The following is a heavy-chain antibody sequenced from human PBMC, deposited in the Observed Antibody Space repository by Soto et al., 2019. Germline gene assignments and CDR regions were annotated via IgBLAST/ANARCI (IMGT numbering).Heavy chain of an antibody. CDR3: VKDRGYSSGWYGGEQIGTRGRG. Sequence: PGGSLRLSCSASGFTFSSYAMHWVRQAPGKGLEYVSAISSNGGSTYYADSVKGRFTISRDNSKNTLYLQMSSLRAEDTAVYYCVKDRGYSSGWYGGEQIGTRGRGWGQGTLVTVSS. D-gene: IGHD6-19*01. CDR2: ISSNGGST. CDR1: GFTFSSYA. J-gene: IGHJ1*01. V-gene: IGHV3-64D*06.